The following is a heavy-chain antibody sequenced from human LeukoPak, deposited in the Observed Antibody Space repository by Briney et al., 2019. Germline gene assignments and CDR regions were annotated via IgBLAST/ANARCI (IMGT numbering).Heavy chain of an antibody. CDR3: AKDLVRGVYYYYGMDV. CDR1: GFTFSSYW. D-gene: IGHD3-10*01. Sequence: PGGSLRLSCAASGFTFSSYWMHWVRQAPGKGLVWVSRIDIDGSSTIYADSVQGRFTISRDNAKNTLYLQMNSLRAEDTAVYYCAKDLVRGVYYYYGMDVWGQGTTVTVSS. J-gene: IGHJ6*02. V-gene: IGHV3-74*01. CDR2: IDIDGSST.